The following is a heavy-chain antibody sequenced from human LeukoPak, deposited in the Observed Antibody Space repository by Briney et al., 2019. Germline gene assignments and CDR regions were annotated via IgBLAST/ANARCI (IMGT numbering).Heavy chain of an antibody. D-gene: IGHD2-15*01. CDR2: ISSSSSSSSYT. CDR1: GFTFSDYY. V-gene: IGHV3-11*03. J-gene: IGHJ5*02. CDR3: VRTATHRTWFDP. Sequence: GGSLRLSCAASGFTFSDYYMSWIRQAPGKGLEWVSYISSSSSSSSYTNYADSVKGRFTISRDNAKNSLYLQMNSLRADDTAVYYCVRTATHRTWFDPWGQGTLVTVSS.